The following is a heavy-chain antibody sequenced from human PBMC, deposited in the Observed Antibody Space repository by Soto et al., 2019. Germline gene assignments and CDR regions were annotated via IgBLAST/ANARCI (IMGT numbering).Heavy chain of an antibody. J-gene: IGHJ4*02. CDR2: INHSGST. V-gene: IGHV4-34*01. CDR1: GGSFSGYY. Sequence: PSETLSLTCAVYGGSFSGYYWRWIRQPPWKGLEWIVEINHSGSTNYNPSLKSRVTISVDTPKNEFSLKLGSVTAADTAVYYCARSRISRLYDYWGQGPLVNVSS. CDR3: ARSRISRLYDY. D-gene: IGHD2-21*01.